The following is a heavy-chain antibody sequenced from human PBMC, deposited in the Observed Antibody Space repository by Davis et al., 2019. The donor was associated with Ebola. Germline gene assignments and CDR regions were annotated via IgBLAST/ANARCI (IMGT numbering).Heavy chain of an antibody. CDR1: GGSFSGYY. J-gene: IGHJ4*02. V-gene: IGHV4-34*01. CDR3: AGQTSNFDY. D-gene: IGHD3-3*02. Sequence: GSLRLSCAVYGGSFSGYYWSWIRQPPGKGLEWIGEINHSGSTYYNPSLKSRVTISVDTSKNQFSLKLSSVTAADTAVYYCAGQTSNFDYWGQGTLVTVSS. CDR2: INHSGST.